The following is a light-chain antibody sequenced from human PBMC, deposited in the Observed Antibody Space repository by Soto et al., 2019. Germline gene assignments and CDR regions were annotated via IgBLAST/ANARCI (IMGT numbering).Light chain of an antibody. CDR3: QKYNSAPL. Sequence: DIQMTHSPSSLSASVGDRVTITCRASQGISNYLAWYQQKPGKVPKLLIYAASTLQSGVPSRFSGSGSGTDFTLTISSLQPEDVATYYCQKYNSAPLFGPGTKVDIK. V-gene: IGKV1-27*01. CDR1: QGISNY. J-gene: IGKJ3*01. CDR2: AAS.